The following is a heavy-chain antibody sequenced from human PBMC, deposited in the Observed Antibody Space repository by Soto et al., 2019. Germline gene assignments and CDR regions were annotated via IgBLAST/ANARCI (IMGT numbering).Heavy chain of an antibody. CDR2: IYPGDSDT. CDR3: ARRRKVVSTDALDI. Sequence: PGESLKISGNGSGYSFTSYWIGWVRQMPGKGLEWMGIIYPGDSDTRYSPSFQGQVTISADKSISTAYLQWSSLKASDTAMYYCARRRKVVSTDALDIWGQGTMVTVSS. J-gene: IGHJ3*02. V-gene: IGHV5-51*01. CDR1: GYSFTSYW. D-gene: IGHD3-22*01.